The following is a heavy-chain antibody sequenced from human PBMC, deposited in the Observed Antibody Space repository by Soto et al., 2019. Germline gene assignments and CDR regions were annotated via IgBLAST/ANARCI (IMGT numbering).Heavy chain of an antibody. CDR3: ARSDQLNYYYYYGMDV. CDR1: GYSFTSYY. CDR2: INPSGGST. D-gene: IGHD2-2*01. V-gene: IGHV1-46*01. Sequence: ASVNLSCKASGYSFTSYYMHWVRQAPGQGLEWMGIINPSGGSTSYAQKFQGRVTMTRDTSTSTVYMELSSLRSEDTAVYYCARSDQLNYYYYYGMDVWGQGTTVTVSS. J-gene: IGHJ6*02.